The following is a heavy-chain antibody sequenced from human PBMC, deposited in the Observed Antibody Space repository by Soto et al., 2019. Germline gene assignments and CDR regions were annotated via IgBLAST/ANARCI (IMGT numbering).Heavy chain of an antibody. V-gene: IGHV5-10-1*01. Sequence: GESLKISCTGFGYTFATFWISWVRQMPGKGLEWMGRIDPRDSYVNYSPSFQGHVTISVGKSISTAYLQWGSLKASDTAMYYCARLYCTTSTCDIWFDPWGQGTLVTVSS. J-gene: IGHJ5*02. CDR3: ARLYCTTSTCDIWFDP. CDR2: IDPRDSYV. D-gene: IGHD2-2*01. CDR1: GYTFATFW.